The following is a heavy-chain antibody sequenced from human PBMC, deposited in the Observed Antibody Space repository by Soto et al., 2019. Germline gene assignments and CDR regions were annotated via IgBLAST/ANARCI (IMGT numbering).Heavy chain of an antibody. CDR2: MNPNSGNT. CDR1: GYTFTIYD. D-gene: IGHD4-17*01. Sequence: QVQLVQSGAEVKKPGASVKVSCKASGYTFTIYDINWVRQATGQGLEWMGWMNPNSGNTGYAQKFQGRGTLTRNTSISTAYLELGSLRSEETAVYYCARTLYGDTAHFWGQGTMVTVSS. J-gene: IGHJ4*02. V-gene: IGHV1-8*01. CDR3: ARTLYGDTAHF.